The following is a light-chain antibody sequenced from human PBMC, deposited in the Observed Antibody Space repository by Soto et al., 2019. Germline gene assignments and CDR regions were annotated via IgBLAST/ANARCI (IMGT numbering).Light chain of an antibody. CDR1: QTIISW. V-gene: IGKV1-5*03. CDR2: KAS. Sequence: DIHMTQSPSTLSGSVGDRVTITCRASQTIISWLAWYQQKPGKAPKLLIYKASTSISGVPSRFSGSGSGTEFPLTISSLQPDDFATYYCQHYNSYSEAFGQGTKVELK. J-gene: IGKJ1*01. CDR3: QHYNSYSEA.